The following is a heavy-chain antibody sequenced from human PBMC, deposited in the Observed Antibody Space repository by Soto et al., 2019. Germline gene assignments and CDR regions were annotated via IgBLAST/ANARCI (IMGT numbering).Heavy chain of an antibody. D-gene: IGHD1-26*01. CDR1: GGSISSYY. V-gene: IGHV4-59*01. CDR3: ARRWGDAFDL. J-gene: IGHJ3*01. Sequence: QVQLQESGPGLVKPSETLSLTCTVSGGSISSYYWSWIRQPPGKGLEWIGYIYYSGSTNYNPSLKVRVTISVETSKNMYSLKLSSVTAADTAVYYCARRWGDAFDLWGQGTMVTLSS. CDR2: IYYSGST.